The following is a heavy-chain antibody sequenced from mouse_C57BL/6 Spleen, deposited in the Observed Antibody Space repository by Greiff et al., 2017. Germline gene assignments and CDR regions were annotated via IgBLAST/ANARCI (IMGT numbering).Heavy chain of an antibody. CDR3: ASEDDGYLFAY. Sequence: VQLQQPGAELVKPGASVKLSCKASGYTFTSYWMHWVKQRPGQGLEWIGMIHPNSGSTNYNEKFKSKATLTVDKSSSTSYMQLSSLTSEDSAVYYCASEDDGYLFAYWGQGTLVTVSA. D-gene: IGHD2-3*01. J-gene: IGHJ3*01. V-gene: IGHV1-64*01. CDR2: IHPNSGST. CDR1: GYTFTSYW.